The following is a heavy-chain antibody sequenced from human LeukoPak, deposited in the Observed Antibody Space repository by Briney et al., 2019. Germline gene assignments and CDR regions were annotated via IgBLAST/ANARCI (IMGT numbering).Heavy chain of an antibody. CDR2: ISYDGSNK. CDR3: ARVGCSGGSCPDY. J-gene: IGHJ4*02. CDR1: GFTFSSYA. D-gene: IGHD2-15*01. V-gene: IGHV3-30-3*01. Sequence: PGRSLRLSCAASGFTFSSYAMHWVRQAPGQGLEWVAVISYDGSNKYYADSVKGRFTISRDNSKNTLYLQMNSLRAEDTAVYYCARVGCSGGSCPDYWGQGTLVTVSS.